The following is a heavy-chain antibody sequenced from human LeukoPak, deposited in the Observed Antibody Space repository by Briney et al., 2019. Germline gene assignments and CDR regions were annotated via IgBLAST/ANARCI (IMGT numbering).Heavy chain of an antibody. CDR2: VTPNGGGT. D-gene: IGHD3-16*01. CDR1: GYTFTSYN. CDR3: ARGAGGGTYRRCDL. J-gene: IGHJ4*02. V-gene: IGHV1-2*02. Sequence: ASVKVSCKASGYTFTSYNIHWLRQAPGQGPEWMGWVTPNGGGTGYAQQFQGRVTLTRDTSINTAYMELNNLISDDTAMYFCARGAGGGTYRRCDLWGQGTLVTVSS.